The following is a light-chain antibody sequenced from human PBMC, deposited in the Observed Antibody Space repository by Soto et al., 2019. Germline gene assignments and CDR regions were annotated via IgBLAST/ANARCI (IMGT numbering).Light chain of an antibody. J-gene: IGKJ1*01. Sequence: DIQMTQSPSTLSASVGDRVTITCRASQNINWYLAWYQQKPGKAPKLLISEAASLPRGVPSRFSGSGSGTEFTLTISSLQPDDFATYYCQQYNTYWTFGQATKVDIK. V-gene: IGKV1-5*03. CDR1: QNINWY. CDR2: EAA. CDR3: QQYNTYWT.